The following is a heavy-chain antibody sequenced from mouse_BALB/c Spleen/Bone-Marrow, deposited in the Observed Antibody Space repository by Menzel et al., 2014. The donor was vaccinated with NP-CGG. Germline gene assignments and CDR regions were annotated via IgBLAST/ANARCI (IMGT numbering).Heavy chain of an antibody. CDR3: ARRRGYDYAFDY. Sequence: EVMLVESEGGLVKPGGSLKLSCAASGFAFSSYDMSWVRQTPEKRLEWVATIRSGGTDTYYSDSVKGRITISRDNARNTLYLQMSILRSEDTALYYCARRRGYDYAFDYWGQGTTLTVSS. V-gene: IGHV5-9*02. D-gene: IGHD2-4*01. CDR1: GFAFSSYD. CDR2: IRSGGTDT. J-gene: IGHJ2*01.